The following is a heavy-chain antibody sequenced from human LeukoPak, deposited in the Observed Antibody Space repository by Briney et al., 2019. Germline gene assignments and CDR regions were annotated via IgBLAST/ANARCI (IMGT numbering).Heavy chain of an antibody. Sequence: SETLSLTCVVSDGSFRGYHWSWIRQPPGKGLEWIGEITYGGTTNYNPSLRSRVTMSVDTSKKQFSLKLTSVTAADTAVYYCARGRYCSSANCYDWFDPWGQGTLVSVSS. CDR2: ITYGGTT. D-gene: IGHD2-2*01. CDR1: DGSFRGYH. CDR3: ARGRYCSSANCYDWFDP. J-gene: IGHJ5*02. V-gene: IGHV4-34*01.